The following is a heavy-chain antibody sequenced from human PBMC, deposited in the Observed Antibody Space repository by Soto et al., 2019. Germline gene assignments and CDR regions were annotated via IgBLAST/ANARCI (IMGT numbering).Heavy chain of an antibody. D-gene: IGHD3-10*01. CDR3: ARDRDYYGSGTRGKYYYDMDV. CDR2: ISYDGSNK. Sequence: PGGALRVSCAASGFTFRDYAMHWVRQAPGKGLEWVAVISYDGSNKYYADSVKGRFIISRDNSKNTLYLQMHSLRAEDTAVYSCARDRDYYGSGTRGKYYYDMDVWGQGTTVTVSS. CDR1: GFTFRDYA. J-gene: IGHJ6*02. V-gene: IGHV3-30-3*01.